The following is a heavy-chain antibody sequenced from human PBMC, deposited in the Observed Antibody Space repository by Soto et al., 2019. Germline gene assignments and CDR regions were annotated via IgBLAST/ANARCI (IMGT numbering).Heavy chain of an antibody. V-gene: IGHV1-69*13. J-gene: IGHJ4*02. CDR2: IIPIFGTA. D-gene: IGHD3-10*01. Sequence: SVKVSCKASGGTFSSYAISWVRQAPGQGLEWMGGIIPIFGTANYAQKFQGRVTITADESTSTAYMELSSLRSEDTAVYYCARYSGSYNLVDYWGQGTLVTVSS. CDR1: GGTFSSYA. CDR3: ARYSGSYNLVDY.